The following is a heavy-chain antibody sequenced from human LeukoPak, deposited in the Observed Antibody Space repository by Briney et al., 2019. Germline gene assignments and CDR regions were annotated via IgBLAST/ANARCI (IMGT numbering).Heavy chain of an antibody. CDR1: GGSFSDYY. Sequence: SETLSLTCAVYGGSFSDYYWSWIRQPPGKGLEWIGEINHSGSTYYNPSLKSRVTISVDTSKNQFSLKLSSVTAADTAVYYCARLTADYWGQGTLVTVSS. CDR3: ARLTADY. CDR2: INHSGST. J-gene: IGHJ4*02. V-gene: IGHV4-34*01. D-gene: IGHD3-9*01.